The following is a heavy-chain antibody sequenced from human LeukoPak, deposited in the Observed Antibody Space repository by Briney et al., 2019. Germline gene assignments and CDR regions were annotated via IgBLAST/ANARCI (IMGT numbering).Heavy chain of an antibody. V-gene: IGHV4-30-2*01. Sequence: PSHTLSLTCAVSGGSMSSVGYSWSWIRQPPGKGLEWIGYIYHSGSTYYNPSLKSRVTISVDRSKNQFSLKLSSVTAADTAVYYCGSSVVAASTYNYYGMDVWGQGTTVTVSS. CDR1: GGSMSSVGYS. D-gene: IGHD2-15*01. CDR2: IYHSGST. J-gene: IGHJ6*02. CDR3: GSSVVAASTYNYYGMDV.